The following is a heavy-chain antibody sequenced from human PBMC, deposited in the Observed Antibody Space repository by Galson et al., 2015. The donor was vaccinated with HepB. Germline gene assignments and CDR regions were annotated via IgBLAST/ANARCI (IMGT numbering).Heavy chain of an antibody. CDR1: GFTFSSYW. J-gene: IGHJ4*02. D-gene: IGHD2-21*02. V-gene: IGHV3-7*03. CDR2: IKQDGSEI. CDR3: ARIDCGGNCYSGAWYFDY. Sequence: SLRLSCAASGFTFSSYWMSWVRQAPGKGLEWVVNIKQDGSEIYDVDSVKGRFTISRDNTKNSLFLQMNSLRAEDTAVYYCARIDCGGNCYSGAWYFDYWGQGTLVTVSS.